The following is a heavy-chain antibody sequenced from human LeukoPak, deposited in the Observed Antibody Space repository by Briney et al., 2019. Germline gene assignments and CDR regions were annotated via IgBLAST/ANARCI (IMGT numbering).Heavy chain of an antibody. CDR3: ARALRTGQGDYVPVL. Sequence: PGESLKISCKASGYKFTNYWIGWVRQMPGKGLEWMTIIYPDDSETRYSPSFQGQVTISADKSIGTMYLQWSSLKASDTAMYYCARALRTGQGDYVPVLWGQGTLVIVSS. D-gene: IGHD4-17*01. CDR2: IYPDDSET. J-gene: IGHJ4*02. CDR1: GYKFTNYW. V-gene: IGHV5-51*01.